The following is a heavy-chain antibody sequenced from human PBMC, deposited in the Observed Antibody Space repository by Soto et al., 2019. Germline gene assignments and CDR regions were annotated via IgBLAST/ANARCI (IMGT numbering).Heavy chain of an antibody. Sequence: ASVKVSCKASGYTFTSYGISWVRQAPGQGLEWMGWISAYNGNKNYAQKLQGRVTMTTDTSTSTAYMELRSLRSDDTAVYYCARASIEIYCGGDCYPTNIDYWGQGTLVTVSS. J-gene: IGHJ4*02. CDR1: GYTFTSYG. D-gene: IGHD2-21*02. V-gene: IGHV1-18*01. CDR2: ISAYNGNK. CDR3: ARASIEIYCGGDCYPTNIDY.